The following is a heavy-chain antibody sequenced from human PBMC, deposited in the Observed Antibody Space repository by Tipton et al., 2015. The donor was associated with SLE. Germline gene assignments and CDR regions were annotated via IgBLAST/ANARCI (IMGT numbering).Heavy chain of an antibody. CDR1: GYTFTSYY. V-gene: IGHV1-46*01. CDR3: ARGKAVTIFGVVVGGYYYMDV. Sequence: QLVQSGPEVKKPGASVKVSCKASGYTFTSYYIHWVRQAPGQGLEWMGIINPRGGSTSYAQKFQGRVTMTRDTSTSTVYMELSSLRSEDTGVYYCARGKAVTIFGVVVGGYYYMDVWGKGTTVTVSS. D-gene: IGHD3-3*01. CDR2: INPRGGST. J-gene: IGHJ6*03.